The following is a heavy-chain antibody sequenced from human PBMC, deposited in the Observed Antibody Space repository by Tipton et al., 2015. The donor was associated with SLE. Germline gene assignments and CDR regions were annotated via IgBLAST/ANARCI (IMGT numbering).Heavy chain of an antibody. V-gene: IGHV4-59*11. CDR2: FYYSGRT. CDR3: AMAGSPGALSRYGDFDY. J-gene: IGHJ4*01. D-gene: IGHD4-17*01. Sequence: TLSLTCTVSGGSISSHYWSWIRQPPGKGLEWIGYFYYSGRTNYNPSPKSRVTISVDTSKNQFSLKLSSVTAADTAVYYCAMAGSPGALSRYGDFDYWGHGTLVTVSS. CDR1: GGSISSHY.